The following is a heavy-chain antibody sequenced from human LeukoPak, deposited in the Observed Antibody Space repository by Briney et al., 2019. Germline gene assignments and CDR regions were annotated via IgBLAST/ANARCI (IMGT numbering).Heavy chain of an antibody. Sequence: GASVKVSCKASGGTFSSYAISWVRQAPGQGLEWMGGIIPIFGTANYAQKFQGRVTIIADKSTSTAYMELSSLRSEDTAVYYCARLGGNYYGGYYFDPWGQGTLVTVSS. CDR2: IIPIFGTA. CDR1: GGTFSSYA. CDR3: ARLGGNYYGGYYFDP. D-gene: IGHD1-26*01. J-gene: IGHJ4*02. V-gene: IGHV1-69*06.